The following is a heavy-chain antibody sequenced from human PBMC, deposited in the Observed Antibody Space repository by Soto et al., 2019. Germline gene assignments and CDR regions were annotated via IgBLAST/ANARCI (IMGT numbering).Heavy chain of an antibody. J-gene: IGHJ3*02. CDR1: GGSISSYY. V-gene: IGHV4-59*01. D-gene: IGHD3-22*01. CDR3: ARDLSGYSHDAFDI. Sequence: QVQLQESGPGLVKPSETLSLTCTVSGGSISSYYWSWIRQPPGKGLEWIGYIYYSGSTNYNPSLESRVTISVDTSKNQFSLKLSSVTAADTAVYYCARDLSGYSHDAFDIWGQGTMVTVSS. CDR2: IYYSGST.